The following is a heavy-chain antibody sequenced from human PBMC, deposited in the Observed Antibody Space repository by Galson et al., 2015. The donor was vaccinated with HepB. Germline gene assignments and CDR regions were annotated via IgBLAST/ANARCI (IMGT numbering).Heavy chain of an antibody. CDR3: AKETTPYGSGGRAFDI. J-gene: IGHJ3*02. Sequence: SLRLSCAASGFTFSSYAMSWVRQAPGKGLEWVSAISGRGGSTYYADSVKGRFTISRDNSKNTLYLQMNSLRAEDTAVYYCAKETTPYGSGGRAFDIWGQGTMVTVSS. CDR1: GFTFSSYA. V-gene: IGHV3-23*01. CDR2: ISGRGGST. D-gene: IGHD3-10*01.